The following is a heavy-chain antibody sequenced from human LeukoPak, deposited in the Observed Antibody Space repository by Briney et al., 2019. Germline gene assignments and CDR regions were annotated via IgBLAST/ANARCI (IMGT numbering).Heavy chain of an antibody. V-gene: IGHV1-18*01. Sequence: GASVTVSCKASGYTFTSYGISWVRQAPGQGLEWMGWISAYNGNTNYAQKLQGRVTMTTDTSTSTAYMELRSLRSDDTAVYYCATREEYYYDSSGYYDYWGQGTLVTVSS. J-gene: IGHJ4*02. CDR1: GYTFTSYG. CDR2: ISAYNGNT. D-gene: IGHD3-22*01. CDR3: ATREEYYYDSSGYYDY.